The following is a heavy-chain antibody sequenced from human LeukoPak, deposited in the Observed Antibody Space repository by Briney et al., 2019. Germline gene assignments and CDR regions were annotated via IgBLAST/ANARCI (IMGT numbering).Heavy chain of an antibody. CDR1: GGSIGSYY. Sequence: SETLSLTCTVSGGSIGSYYWSWIRQPAGKGLEWIGRIYTSGSTNYNPSLKSRVTMSVDTSKNQFSLNLSSMTAADTAVYYCASQAATGNYFDQWGQGTLVTVSS. J-gene: IGHJ4*02. D-gene: IGHD6-13*01. CDR3: ASQAATGNYFDQ. CDR2: IYTSGST. V-gene: IGHV4-4*07.